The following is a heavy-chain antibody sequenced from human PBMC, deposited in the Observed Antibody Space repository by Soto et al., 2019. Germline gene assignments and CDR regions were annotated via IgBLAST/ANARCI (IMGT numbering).Heavy chain of an antibody. CDR1: GDSISSSRYY. CDR2: IYYRGRT. D-gene: IGHD3-10*02. V-gene: IGHV4-39*01. Sequence: SETLSLTCTVSGDSISSSRYYWGWVLKPPGTRLEWIRSIYYRGRTYYSPSLKIRVTLSLETADNKLSLXXXPGKGLEWVANIKLDGSEKYYVXXVXGRFTLSRDNAKNSLQLRMSSLIDEDTAIYSCARGAYDLVWILDYWGLGTLVTVSS. J-gene: IGHJ4*01. CDR3: LDGSEKYYVXXVXGRFTLSRDNAKNSLQLRMSSLIDEDTAIYSCARGAYDLVWILDY.